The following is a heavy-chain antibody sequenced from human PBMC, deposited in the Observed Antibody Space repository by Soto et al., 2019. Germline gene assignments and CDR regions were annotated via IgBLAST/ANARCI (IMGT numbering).Heavy chain of an antibody. CDR3: ARDLGFGLSDY. Sequence: QVQLVQSGAEVKKPGASVKVSCKASGYTFTSYAMQWVRQAPGQRLEWMGWINAGNGHTKYSQKFQGRVTITRDTSASTGYIELSSLRSEDTAVYYCARDLGFGLSDYWGQGTLVTVSS. CDR1: GYTFTSYA. D-gene: IGHD3-10*01. CDR2: INAGNGHT. V-gene: IGHV1-3*01. J-gene: IGHJ4*02.